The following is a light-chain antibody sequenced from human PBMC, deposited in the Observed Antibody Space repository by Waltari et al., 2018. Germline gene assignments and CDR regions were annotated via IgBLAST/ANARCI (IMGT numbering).Light chain of an antibody. V-gene: IGLV3-19*01. CDR2: GQN. J-gene: IGLJ2*01. CDR1: SLRRYH. Sequence: SSELTQDPVVSVALGQTVRITSQGDSLRRYHASWYQQKPGQAPVLVIYGQNNRPSGIADRFSGSTSGNTASLTITGAQAEDEADYYCDSRDSSGNHEVFGGGTKLTVL. CDR3: DSRDSSGNHEV.